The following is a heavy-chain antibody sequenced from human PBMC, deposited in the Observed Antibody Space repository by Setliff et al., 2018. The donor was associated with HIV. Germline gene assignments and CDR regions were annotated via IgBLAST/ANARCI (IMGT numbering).Heavy chain of an antibody. D-gene: IGHD2-15*01. CDR2: IYISGST. V-gene: IGHV4-4*07. CDR3: ARFVYCSSDRCSAFFDY. J-gene: IGHJ4*02. Sequence: SETLSLTCTVSGGSISGHYWNWIRQPAGGGLEWIGRIYISGSTNYNPSLKSRVTMSIDTSKNQFSLRLTSVTAAGRALYYCARFVYCSSDRCSAFFDYWGQGTLVTVSS. CDR1: GGSISGHY.